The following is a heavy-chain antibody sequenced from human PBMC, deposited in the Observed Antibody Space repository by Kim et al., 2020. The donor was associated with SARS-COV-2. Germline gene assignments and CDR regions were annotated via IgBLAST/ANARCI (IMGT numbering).Heavy chain of an antibody. J-gene: IGHJ5*02. V-gene: IGHV1-18*01. Sequence: KLQGRVTMTTDTSTSTAYMELRSLRSDDTAVYYCARVRVILGVVINWFDPWGQGTLVTVSS. CDR3: ARVRVILGVVINWFDP. D-gene: IGHD3-3*01.